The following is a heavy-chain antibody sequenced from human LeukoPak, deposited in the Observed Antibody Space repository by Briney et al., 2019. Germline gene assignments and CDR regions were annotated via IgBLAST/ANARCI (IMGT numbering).Heavy chain of an antibody. V-gene: IGHV4-34*01. CDR2: INHSGST. J-gene: IGHJ4*02. CDR1: GGSFSGYY. D-gene: IGHD3-22*01. CDR3: ARSGQWFRPMDYFDY. Sequence: SETLSLTCAVYGGSFSGYYWSWIRQPPGKGLEWIGEINHSGSTNYNPSLKSRVTISVVTSKNQFSLKLSSVAAGDTAVYYCARSGQWFRPMDYFDYWGRGTLVTVSS.